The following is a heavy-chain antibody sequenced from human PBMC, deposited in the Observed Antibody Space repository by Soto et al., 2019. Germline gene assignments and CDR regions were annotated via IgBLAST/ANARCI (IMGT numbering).Heavy chain of an antibody. CDR2: IYWDDDK. V-gene: IGHV2-5*02. CDR1: GFSLSTSGVG. J-gene: IGHJ3*02. D-gene: IGHD4-17*01. CDR3: AHRPPTVTTMVNAFDI. Sequence: QITLKESGPPLVKPTQTLTLTCTFSGFSLSTSGVGVGWIRQPPGKALEWLALIYWDDDKRYSPSLKSRLTSTKDTSKNQVVLTMTNMYPVDTATYYCAHRPPTVTTMVNAFDIWGQGTMVTVSS.